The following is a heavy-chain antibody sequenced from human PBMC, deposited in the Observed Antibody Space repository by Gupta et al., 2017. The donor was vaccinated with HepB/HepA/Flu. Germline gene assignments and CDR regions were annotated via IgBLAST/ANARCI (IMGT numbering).Heavy chain of an antibody. CDR1: GYIFTSYW. J-gene: IGHJ4*02. Sequence: EVQLVQSGAEVKKSGESLKISCKGSGYIFTSYWVAWVRQMPGKGLEWMGIIYPGDSNTRYNPSFQGHITISADKSIATAYLKWSSLRAADTAIYYCARQKYSGDFALYWGQGTLVTVAS. D-gene: IGHD4-17*01. V-gene: IGHV5-51*01. CDR2: IYPGDSNT. CDR3: ARQKYSGDFALY.